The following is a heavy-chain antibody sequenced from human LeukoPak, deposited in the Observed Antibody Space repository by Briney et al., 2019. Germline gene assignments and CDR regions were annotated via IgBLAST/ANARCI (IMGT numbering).Heavy chain of an antibody. V-gene: IGHV4-4*07. J-gene: IGHJ4*02. CDR3: ARVRGDYVWGSYRYRNFDY. CDR2: IYTSGST. CDR1: GGSISSYY. D-gene: IGHD3-16*02. Sequence: PSETLSLTCTVSGGSISSYYWSWIRQPAGKGLEWIGRIYTSGSTNYNPSLKSRVTMSVDTSKNQFSLKLSSVTAADTAVYYCARVRGDYVWGSYRYRNFDYWGQGTLVTVSS.